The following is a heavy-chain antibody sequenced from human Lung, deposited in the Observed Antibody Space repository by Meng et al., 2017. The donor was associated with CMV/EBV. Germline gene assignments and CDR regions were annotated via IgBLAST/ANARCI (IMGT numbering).Heavy chain of an antibody. Sequence: SVXVSXKASGGTFSSYAISWVRQAPGQGLEWMGGIIPIFGTANYAQKFQGRVTITTDESTSTAYMELSSLRSEDTAVYYCARTTYQLKHLSYSSSWYLWFDPXGQGXLVTVSS. V-gene: IGHV1-69*05. D-gene: IGHD6-13*01. CDR3: ARTTYQLKHLSYSSSWYLWFDP. J-gene: IGHJ5*02. CDR2: IIPIFGTA. CDR1: GGTFSSYA.